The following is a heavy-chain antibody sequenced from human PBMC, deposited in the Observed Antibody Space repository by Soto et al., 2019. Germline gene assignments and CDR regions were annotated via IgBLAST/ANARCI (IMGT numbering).Heavy chain of an antibody. V-gene: IGHV1-3*05. J-gene: IGHJ4*02. Sequence: QVKLVQSGAEEKKPGASVKVSCKASGYTFTGYAMHWVPQAPGQRLEWMGWINAGNGNTKYSQKFKGRVTITRDTSASTAYLALSSLISEDTAVYYCAGAVAGPADFDYWGQGTLVTVSS. CDR2: INAGNGNT. CDR1: GYTFTGYA. D-gene: IGHD5-12*01. CDR3: AGAVAGPADFDY.